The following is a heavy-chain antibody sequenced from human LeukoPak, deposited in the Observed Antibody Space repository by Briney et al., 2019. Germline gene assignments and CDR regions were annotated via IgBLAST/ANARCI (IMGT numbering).Heavy chain of an antibody. CDR3: ARGVYYFDY. V-gene: IGHV3-7*04. J-gene: IGHJ4*02. CDR2: LKEDGSEK. CDR1: GLTFSSHW. Sequence: PGGSLRLSCAASGLTFSSHWMTWVRQAPGKGLEWVANLKEDGSEKYYVDSVKGRFTISRDNAKNSLYLQMNSLRGDDTAVYYCARGVYYFDYWGQGTLVTVSS.